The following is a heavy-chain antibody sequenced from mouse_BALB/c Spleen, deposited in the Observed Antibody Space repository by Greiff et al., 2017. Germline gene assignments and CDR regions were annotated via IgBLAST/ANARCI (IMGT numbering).Heavy chain of an antibody. D-gene: IGHD1-1*01. CDR3: ARGAVYYSSSYHYYDN. V-gene: IGHV1S135*01. CDR2: IDPYNGGT. Sequence: EVQLQQSGPELGKPGASVKISCKASGYSFTGYNMYWVKQSHRKSLEWIGYIDPYNGGTSYTQKSKGKATLTVDKSSSTAYMHLNSLTSEDSAIYNGARGAVYYSSSYHYYDNGGKGTTLTVSS. CDR1: GYSFTGYN. J-gene: IGHJ2*01.